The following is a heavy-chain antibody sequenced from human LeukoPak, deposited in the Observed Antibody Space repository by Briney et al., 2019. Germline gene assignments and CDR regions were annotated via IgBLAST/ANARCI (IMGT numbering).Heavy chain of an antibody. J-gene: IGHJ6*03. V-gene: IGHV4-34*01. D-gene: IGHD2-21*02. CDR3: ARGRFRFLMVVGDHYYIDV. CDR2: VDDSGNP. Sequence: SETLSLTCAVYGGSMIGYHWTWIRRPPGQGLEWIGEVDDSGNPYYNSSLKSRLTTSLDTSKNQFSLKLSSVTAADTALYYCARGRFRFLMVVGDHYYIDVWGEGTTVTVSS. CDR1: GGSMIGYH.